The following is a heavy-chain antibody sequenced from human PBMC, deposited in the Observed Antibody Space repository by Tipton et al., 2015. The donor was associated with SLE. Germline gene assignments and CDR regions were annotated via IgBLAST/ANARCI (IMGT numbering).Heavy chain of an antibody. CDR1: GFTFGDFG. Sequence: SLRLSCATSGFTFGDFGMTWVRQAPNKGLEWVGSIGTDAYGGTTQYAASVKGRFTISREDSKSIAYLQMNSLKTEDTAVYYCTAPNSWYDVYFDYWGQGTLVTVSS. V-gene: IGHV3-49*04. CDR2: IGTDAYGGTT. J-gene: IGHJ4*02. CDR3: TAPNSWYDVYFDY. D-gene: IGHD6-13*01.